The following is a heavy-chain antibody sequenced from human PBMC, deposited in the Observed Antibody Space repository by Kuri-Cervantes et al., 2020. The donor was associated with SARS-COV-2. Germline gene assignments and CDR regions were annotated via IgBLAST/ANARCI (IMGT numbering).Heavy chain of an antibody. V-gene: IGHV4-4*07. CDR1: GGSISSYY. CDR3: SSSSSLSYYFDY. Sequence: SETLSLTCTVSGGSISSYYWSWIRQPAGKGLEWIGRIYTSGSTNYNPSLKSRVTMSVDTSKNQFSLKLSSVTAADTAVYYCSSSSSLSYYFDYWGQGTLITVSS. J-gene: IGHJ4*02. D-gene: IGHD6-6*01. CDR2: IYTSGST.